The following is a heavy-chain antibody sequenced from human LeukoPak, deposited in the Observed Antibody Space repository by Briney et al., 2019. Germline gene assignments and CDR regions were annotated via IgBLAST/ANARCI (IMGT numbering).Heavy chain of an antibody. J-gene: IGHJ6*02. CDR1: GGTFSSYA. V-gene: IGHV1-69*13. CDR3: ARDFKVGGWYGYYYYGMDV. CDR2: IIPIFGTA. D-gene: IGHD6-19*01. Sequence: GASVKVSCKASGGTFSSYAISWVRQAPGQGLEWMGGIIPIFGTANYAQKFQGRVTITADESTSTAYMELSSLRPEDTAVYYCARDFKVGGWYGYYYYGMDVWGQGTTVTVSS.